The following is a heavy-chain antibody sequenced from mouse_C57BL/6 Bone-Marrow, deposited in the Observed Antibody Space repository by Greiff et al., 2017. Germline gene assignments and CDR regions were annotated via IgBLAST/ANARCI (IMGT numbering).Heavy chain of an antibody. CDR2: IHPNSGST. Sequence: QVQLKQPGAELVKPGASVKLSCKASGYTFTSYWMHWVKQRPGQGLEWIGMIHPNSGSTHYNEKFTSKATLTVDKSSSTAYMQLSSLTSEDSAVYYCARGVNGYYAMDYWGQGTSVTVSS. CDR1: GYTFTSYW. V-gene: IGHV1-64*01. CDR3: ARGVNGYYAMDY. J-gene: IGHJ4*01.